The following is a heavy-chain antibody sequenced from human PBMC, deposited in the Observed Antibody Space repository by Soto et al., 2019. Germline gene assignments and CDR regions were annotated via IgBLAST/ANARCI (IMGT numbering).Heavy chain of an antibody. CDR1: GFTFSGSA. J-gene: IGHJ4*02. V-gene: IGHV3-73*02. CDR2: IRTKAYNYAT. D-gene: IGHD4-4*01. Sequence: VQLVESGGGLVQPGGSLKLSCAASGFTFSGSAMHWVRQASGKGLEWVARIRTKAYNYATAYAASVKGRFTISRDDSKNTAYLQVNSLKTEDTAVYYCVRGYSDYSDCWGQGTLVTVSS. CDR3: VRGYSDYSDC.